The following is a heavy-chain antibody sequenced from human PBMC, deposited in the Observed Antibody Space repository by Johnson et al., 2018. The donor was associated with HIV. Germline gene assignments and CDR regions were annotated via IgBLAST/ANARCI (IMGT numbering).Heavy chain of an antibody. V-gene: IGHV3-30*04. D-gene: IGHD1-7*01. J-gene: IGHJ3*02. Sequence: VQLVESGGGVVQPGRSLRLSCAASQFTFSDFPMHWVRQAPGAGLEWVAVISYDASSQYYADSVKGRFTISRDNSKNTLYLQMNSLRADDTAVYYCARGAPNWNYEPFSDAFDIWGQGTMVTVSS. CDR2: ISYDASSQ. CDR1: QFTFSDFP. CDR3: ARGAPNWNYEPFSDAFDI.